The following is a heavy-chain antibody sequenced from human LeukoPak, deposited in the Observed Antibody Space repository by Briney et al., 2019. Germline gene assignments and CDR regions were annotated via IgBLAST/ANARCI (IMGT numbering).Heavy chain of an antibody. CDR3: AKDGARDGYNYPDH. Sequence: GGSLRLSCAASGFTFTDYHMSWIRQAPGKGLEWVSDISGSGDFTYYADSVKGRFTISRDKSKKTLYLQMNSLRVEDTAVYYCAKDGARDGYNYPDHWGQGTLVTVSS. V-gene: IGHV3-23*01. CDR2: ISGSGDFT. D-gene: IGHD5-24*01. J-gene: IGHJ4*02. CDR1: GFTFTDYH.